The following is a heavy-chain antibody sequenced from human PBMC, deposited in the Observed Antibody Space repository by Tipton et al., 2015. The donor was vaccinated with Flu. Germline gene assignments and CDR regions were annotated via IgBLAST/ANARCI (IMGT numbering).Heavy chain of an antibody. Sequence: LSLTCSVSGDSMGSRYYWGWIRQAPGKGLQWVSAISGSGGSTYYADSVKGRFTISRDNSKNTLYLQMNSLRAEDTAVYYCAKDLYYDSGSYPDYWGQGTLVTVSS. CDR3: AKDLYYDSGSYPDY. J-gene: IGHJ4*02. V-gene: IGHV3-23*01. D-gene: IGHD3-10*01. CDR2: ISGSGGST. CDR1: GDSMGSRYY.